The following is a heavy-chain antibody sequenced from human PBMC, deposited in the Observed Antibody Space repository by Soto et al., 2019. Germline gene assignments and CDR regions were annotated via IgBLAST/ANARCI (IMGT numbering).Heavy chain of an antibody. J-gene: IGHJ6*03. CDR3: AIALSVAQSYYYMDF. V-gene: IGHV1-18*01. CDR1: GYTFTTYG. Sequence: QVQLVQSGPEVKKPGASVKVSCKTSGYTFTTYGISWVRQAPGQGLEWMGWIRPYNGDTHYAQKFQGRVTMTTDTSTTTAYMELRNLRSDDRAIYFCAIALSVAQSYYYMDFWGKGTTVAVSS. D-gene: IGHD6-19*01. CDR2: IRPYNGDT.